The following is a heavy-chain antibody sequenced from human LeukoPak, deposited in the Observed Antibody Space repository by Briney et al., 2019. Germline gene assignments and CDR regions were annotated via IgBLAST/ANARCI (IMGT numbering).Heavy chain of an antibody. CDR2: IYLSDSDV. CDR3: ALTFYHDSSGYHPFDY. Sequence: GESLKISCKTSGYGFTSYWIGWVRQIPGKGLEWMGIIYLSDSDVRYSPSFQGQVTISADKSISTAYLQWNSLRASDTAMYYCALTFYHDSSGYHPFDYWGQGTLVTVSS. CDR1: GYGFTSYW. D-gene: IGHD3-22*01. J-gene: IGHJ4*02. V-gene: IGHV5-51*01.